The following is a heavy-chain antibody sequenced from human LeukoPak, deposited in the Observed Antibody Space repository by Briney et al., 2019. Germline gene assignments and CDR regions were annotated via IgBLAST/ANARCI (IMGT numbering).Heavy chain of an antibody. CDR1: GYTFTSYD. V-gene: IGHV1-8*01. D-gene: IGHD3-10*01. J-gene: IGHJ4*02. CDR2: MNPNSGNT. CDR3: ARAPKKYYGSGSYYNPLDY. Sequence: ASVKVSCKASGYTFTSYDINWVRQATGQGLEWMGWMNPNSGNTGYALKFQGRVTMTRNTSISTAYMELSSLRSEDTAVYYCARAPKKYYGSGSYYNPLDYWGQGTLVTVSS.